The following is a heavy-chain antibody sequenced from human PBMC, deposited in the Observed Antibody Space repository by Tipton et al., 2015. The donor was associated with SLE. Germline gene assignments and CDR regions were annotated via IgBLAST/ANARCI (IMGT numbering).Heavy chain of an antibody. J-gene: IGHJ4*02. CDR3: ARDRGSGWFDFDY. D-gene: IGHD6-19*01. Sequence: SLRLSCAASGFTFYRSAMTWVRQAPGKGLEWVSGISGTGGSIYYADSVKGRFTISRDNSKNTLYLQMNSLRAEDTAVYYCARDRGSGWFDFDYWGQGTLVTVSS. CDR1: GFTFYRSA. CDR2: ISGTGGSI. V-gene: IGHV3-23*01.